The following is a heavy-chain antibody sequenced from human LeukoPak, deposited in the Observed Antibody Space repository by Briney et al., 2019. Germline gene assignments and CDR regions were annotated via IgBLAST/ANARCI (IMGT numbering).Heavy chain of an antibody. J-gene: IGHJ4*02. V-gene: IGHV3-30*03. CDR3: ARDPVSDKPDYFDD. CDR2: ISADGGLK. CDR1: GFTFSTYD. D-gene: IGHD1-14*01. Sequence: PGGSLRLSFAALGFTFSTYDMHWVRQAPAKGLEWVAVISADGGLKFYADSVKGRFTISRDNSKSTLFLQMKSLRPQDTAVYSCARDPVSDKPDYFDDWGQGTLVTVSS.